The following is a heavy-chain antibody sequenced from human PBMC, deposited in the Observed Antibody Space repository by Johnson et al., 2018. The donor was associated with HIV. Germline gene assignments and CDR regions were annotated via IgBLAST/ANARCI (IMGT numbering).Heavy chain of an antibody. J-gene: IGHJ3*02. CDR2: ISGSGGST. CDR3: VCLRAWTFDI. Sequence: EVQLVESGGGLVQPGRSLRLSCAASGFTFSSYAMSWVRQAPGKGLEWVSAISGSGGSTYYADSVKGRFTISRDNSKNSLYLQMHSLRAEDTAVYYCVCLRAWTFDIWGQGTMVTVSS. D-gene: IGHD3-10*01. CDR1: GFTFSSYA. V-gene: IGHV3-23*04.